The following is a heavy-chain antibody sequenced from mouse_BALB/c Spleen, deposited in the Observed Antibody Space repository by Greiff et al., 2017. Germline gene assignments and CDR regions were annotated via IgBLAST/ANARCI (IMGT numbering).Heavy chain of an antibody. CDR2: ISSGGSYT. Sequence: EVMLVESWGGLVKPGGSLKLSCAASGFTFSSYAMSWVRQSPEKRLEWVAEISSGGSYTYYPDTVTGRFTISRDNAKNTLYLEMSSLRSEDTAMYYCARVITTRGVYAMDYWGQGTSVTVSS. CDR3: ARVITTRGVYAMDY. V-gene: IGHV5-9-4*01. J-gene: IGHJ4*01. CDR1: GFTFSSYA. D-gene: IGHD2-4*01.